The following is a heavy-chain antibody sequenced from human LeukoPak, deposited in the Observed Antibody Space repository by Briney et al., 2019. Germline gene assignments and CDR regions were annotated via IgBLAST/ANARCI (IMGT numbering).Heavy chain of an antibody. J-gene: IGHJ4*02. CDR3: ARPRGCGSSRCNNFDY. CDR2: ISSSGSTI. CDR1: GFTFSSYE. D-gene: IGHD2-2*01. V-gene: IGHV3-48*03. Sequence: GGSLRLSCAASGFTFSSYEMNWVRQAPGKGLEWVSYISSSGSTIYYADSVKGRFTISRDNGKNPLYLQMNRLRAEDTAVYYCARPRGCGSSRCNNFDYWGQGTLVTVSS.